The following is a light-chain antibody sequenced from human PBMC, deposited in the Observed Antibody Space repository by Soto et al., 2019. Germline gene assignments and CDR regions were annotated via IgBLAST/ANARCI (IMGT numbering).Light chain of an antibody. CDR3: SSYTSSSTVV. CDR2: NVR. V-gene: IGLV2-14*01. Sequence: QSALTQPASVSGSPGQSITISCTGTSSDVGGYDYVSWYQQHPGKAPKLMIYNVRNRPSGVSNGFSGSKAGNTASLTISGLQAEDEAAYYCSSYTSSSTVVFGGGTKLTVL. J-gene: IGLJ2*01. CDR1: SSDVGGYDY.